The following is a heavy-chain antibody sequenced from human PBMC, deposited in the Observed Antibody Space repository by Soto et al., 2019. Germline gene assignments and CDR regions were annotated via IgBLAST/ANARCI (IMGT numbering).Heavy chain of an antibody. J-gene: IGHJ4*02. CDR1: GGFIGSYY. CDR2: VYYTGTT. CDR3: ARDMGYGGGKFDY. D-gene: IGHD5-18*01. V-gene: IGHV4-59*01. Sequence: SETLSLTCTVSGGFIGSYYWTWIRQPPGKGLEWIGYVYYTGTTNYNPSLTSRVTMSVDTSKNQFSLKLTSVTAADTAVYYCARDMGYGGGKFDYWGQGTPVTVSS.